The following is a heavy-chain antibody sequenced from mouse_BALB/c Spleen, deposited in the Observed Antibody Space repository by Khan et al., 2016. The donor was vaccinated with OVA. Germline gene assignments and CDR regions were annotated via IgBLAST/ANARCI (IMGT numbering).Heavy chain of an antibody. Sequence: VRLQQSGPELVKPGTSVKMSCEASGYTFTSYVIHWVKQKPGQGLEWIGYIYPFNDDTKYNEKFKGKATLTSDTSSSTAYMELRSLTSEDSAVYYCAKNYRYDVYFDYRGQGTTLTGSS. CDR3: AKNYRYDVYFDY. V-gene: IGHV1S136*01. D-gene: IGHD2-14*01. CDR2: IYPFNDDT. J-gene: IGHJ2*01. CDR1: GYTFTSYV.